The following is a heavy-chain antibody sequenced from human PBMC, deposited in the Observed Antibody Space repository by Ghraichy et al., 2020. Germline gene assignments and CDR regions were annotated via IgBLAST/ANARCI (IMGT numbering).Heavy chain of an antibody. Sequence: SETLSLTCNVSGGSISRYYWSWIRQPPGKGLEWIGYLYYSGSTNYNPSLQSRVTISVDTSKNQLSLKLSSVTAADTAVYYCARTDFWSGPIDPWVQGTLVTVSS. D-gene: IGHD3-3*01. CDR3: ARTDFWSGPIDP. CDR1: GGSISRYY. CDR2: LYYSGST. V-gene: IGHV4-59*01. J-gene: IGHJ5*01.